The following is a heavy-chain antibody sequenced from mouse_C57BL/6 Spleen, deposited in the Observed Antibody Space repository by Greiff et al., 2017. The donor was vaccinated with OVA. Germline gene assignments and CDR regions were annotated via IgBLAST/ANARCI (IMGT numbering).Heavy chain of an antibody. Sequence: EVQLQQSGPELVKPGASVKIPCKASGYTFTDYNMDWVKQSHGKSLEWIGDINPNNGGTIYNQKFKGKATLTVDKSSSTAYMELRSLTSEDTAVYYCARRGLYYGSSHWYFDVWGTGTTVTVSS. CDR1: GYTFTDYN. D-gene: IGHD1-1*01. J-gene: IGHJ1*03. CDR2: INPNNGGT. V-gene: IGHV1-18*01. CDR3: ARRGLYYGSSHWYFDV.